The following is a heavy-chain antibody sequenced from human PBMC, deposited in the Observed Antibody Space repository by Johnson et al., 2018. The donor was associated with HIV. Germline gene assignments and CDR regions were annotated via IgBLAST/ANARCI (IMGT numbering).Heavy chain of an antibody. CDR2: ISGNGGTT. CDR1: GFTFSSYA. J-gene: IGHJ3*02. D-gene: IGHD5-12*01. V-gene: IGHV3-23*04. CDR3: AKEDEWLRLGSAFDI. Sequence: EQLVESGGGLVQPGGSLRLSCAASGFTFSSYAMSWVRQAPGKGLEWVSVISGNGGTTYYADSVKGRFTISRDNSKNTLYLQMNSLRAEDTAVYYCAKEDEWLRLGSAFDIWGHGTMVTVSS.